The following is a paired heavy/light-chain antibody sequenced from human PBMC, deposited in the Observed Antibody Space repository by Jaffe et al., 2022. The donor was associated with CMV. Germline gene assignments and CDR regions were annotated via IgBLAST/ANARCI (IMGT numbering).Heavy chain of an antibody. CDR1: GFTFGDYA. CDR2: IRSNAYRGTT. Sequence: EVQLVESGGALVQPGRSLRLSCAASGFTFGDYAMNWVRQAPGKGLEWVGFIRSNAYRGTTDFAASVKGRFTISRDDSKSIAYLQMNSLKTEDTAVYYCSRSGQLERRGFDYWGQGTLVTISS. CDR3: SRSGQLERRGFDY. J-gene: IGHJ4*02. V-gene: IGHV3-49*04. D-gene: IGHD1-1*01.
Light chain of an antibody. Sequence: DIQMTQSPSSLSASVGDRVTITCRASQGISNSLAWYQQKPGKAPKLLLYDVSRWESGVPSRFSGSGSGTDYTLTISSLQPEDFATYYCQQYYSTLITFGQGTRLEIK. CDR3: QQYYSTLIT. CDR1: QGISNS. V-gene: IGKV1-NL1*01. J-gene: IGKJ5*01. CDR2: DVS.